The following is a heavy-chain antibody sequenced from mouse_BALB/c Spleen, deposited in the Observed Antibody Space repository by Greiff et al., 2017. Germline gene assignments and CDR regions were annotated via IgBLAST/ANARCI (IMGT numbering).Heavy chain of an antibody. D-gene: IGHD2-4*01. CDR2: ISSGGGNT. V-gene: IGHV5-9*03. Sequence: EVNLVESGGGLVKPGGSLKLSCAASGFTFSSYTMSWVRQTPEKRLEWVATISSGGGNTYYPDSVKGRFTISRDNAKNNLYLQMSSLRSEDTALYYCARPYDYDGFAYWGQGTLVTVSA. J-gene: IGHJ3*01. CDR3: ARPYDYDGFAY. CDR1: GFTFSSYT.